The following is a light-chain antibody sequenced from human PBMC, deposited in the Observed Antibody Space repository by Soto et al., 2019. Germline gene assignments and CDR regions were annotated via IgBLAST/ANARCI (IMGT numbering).Light chain of an antibody. CDR3: QQYNNWPGT. CDR1: QSVSSN. CDR2: DAS. Sequence: IVMPQSPSSLSISQAERATLSCMASQSVSSNLAWYQQTPGQARRLLIYDASSRATGTPARFSGSGSGKEFTLTISSLQSEDFAVYCCQQYNNWPGTFGQGTKVDIK. V-gene: IGKV3-15*01. J-gene: IGKJ1*01.